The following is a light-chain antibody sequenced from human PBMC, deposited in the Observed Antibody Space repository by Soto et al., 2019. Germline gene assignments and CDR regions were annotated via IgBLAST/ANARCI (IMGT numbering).Light chain of an antibody. Sequence: EIVLTQSPGTLSLSPGKRATLSCRASQSVRSNYLAWYQQRPGQAPRLLIYGASSRATGIPDRFSVSGSGTDFTLTISRLEPEDFAVYYCQQYGNSPPWTFGQGTKVEIK. CDR1: QSVRSNY. V-gene: IGKV3-20*01. CDR2: GAS. CDR3: QQYGNSPPWT. J-gene: IGKJ1*01.